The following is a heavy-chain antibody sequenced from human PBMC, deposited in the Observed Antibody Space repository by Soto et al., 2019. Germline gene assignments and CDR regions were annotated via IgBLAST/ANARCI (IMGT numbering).Heavy chain of an antibody. J-gene: IGHJ6*02. Sequence: SETLSLTSAVYGGSFSGYYWSWIRQPPGKGLEWIGEINHSGSTNYNPSLKSRVTISVDTSKNQFSLKLSSVTAADTAVYYCAREPRYCSGGSCSGSSYYYYYGMDVWGQGTTVTVSS. CDR3: AREPRYCSGGSCSGSSYYYYYGMDV. D-gene: IGHD2-15*01. CDR1: GGSFSGYY. CDR2: INHSGST. V-gene: IGHV4-34*01.